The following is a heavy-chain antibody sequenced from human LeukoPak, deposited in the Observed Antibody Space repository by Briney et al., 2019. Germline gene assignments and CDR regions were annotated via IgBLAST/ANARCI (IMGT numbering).Heavy chain of an antibody. J-gene: IGHJ4*02. CDR3: AKDGAPEVGSGWYYFDY. D-gene: IGHD6-19*01. V-gene: IGHV1-69*04. CDR2: IIPILGKA. Sequence: GASVKVSCKASGYTFTSYGISWVRQAPGQGLEWMGRIIPILGKANYAQKFQGRVTITADKSTSTAYMELNSLKSEDTAVYYCAKDGAPEVGSGWYYFDYWGQGTLVTVSS. CDR1: GYTFTSYG.